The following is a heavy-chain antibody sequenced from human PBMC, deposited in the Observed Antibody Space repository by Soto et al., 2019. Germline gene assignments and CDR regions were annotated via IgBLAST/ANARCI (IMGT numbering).Heavy chain of an antibody. J-gene: IGHJ4*02. CDR2: IYYDGST. CDR1: GGSINSNNYY. Sequence: SETLSLTCTVSGGSINSNNYYWAWIRQPPGKGLAWIASIYYDGSTYYNTSLKSRVTISRDTSKNQFSLRLTSMTAADTAVYYCAKVVVAATRHSDFDSWGQGTLVT. V-gene: IGHV4-39*02. D-gene: IGHD2-15*01. CDR3: AKVVVAATRHSDFDS.